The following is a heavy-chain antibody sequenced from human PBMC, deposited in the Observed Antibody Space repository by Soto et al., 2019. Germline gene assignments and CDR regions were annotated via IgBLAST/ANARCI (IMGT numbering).Heavy chain of an antibody. D-gene: IGHD6-13*01. V-gene: IGHV3-33*01. CDR3: ARDWGQQPDY. J-gene: IGHJ4*02. Sequence: QVQLVESGGGVVQPGRSLRVSCAASGFTFSSYGMHWVRQAPGKGLEWVAVIWYDGSNEHYADSVKGRFAISRDNSKKTLYLQMNSLRAEDTAVYYGARDWGQQPDYWGQGTLVTVSS. CDR2: IWYDGSNE. CDR1: GFTFSSYG.